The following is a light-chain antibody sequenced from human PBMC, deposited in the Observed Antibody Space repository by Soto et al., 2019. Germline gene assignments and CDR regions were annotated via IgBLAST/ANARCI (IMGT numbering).Light chain of an antibody. CDR1: QSVDDW. CDR3: QQSGHYSRT. J-gene: IGKJ1*01. Sequence: DIQLTQSPSTLSASVGDRVTITCRASQSVDDWLAWYQQKPGKARNLLISRASILKSGVPSRFSGSGSGTEFTLTISSLQPDVFATYYGQQSGHYSRTFGQGTKV. CDR2: RAS. V-gene: IGKV1-5*03.